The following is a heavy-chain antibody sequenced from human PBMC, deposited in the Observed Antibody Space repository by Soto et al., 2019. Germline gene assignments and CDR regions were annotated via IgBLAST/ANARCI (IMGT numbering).Heavy chain of an antibody. J-gene: IGHJ4*02. CDR3: SQGAYLAY. CDR2: INHSGIT. D-gene: IGHD2-21*01. CDR1: GGSFSLYS. V-gene: IGHV4-34*01. Sequence: QVQLQQWGAGLLKPSETLSLTCAVYGGSFSLYSWPWIRQPPGKGLEWIAEINHSGITNFNASLKSRVTISLDTSKMQFYLNLTSVTAADTAVYYCSQGAYLAYWGQGSLVTVSS.